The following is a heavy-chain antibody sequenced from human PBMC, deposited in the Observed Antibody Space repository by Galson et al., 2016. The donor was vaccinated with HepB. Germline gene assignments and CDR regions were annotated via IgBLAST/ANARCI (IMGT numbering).Heavy chain of an antibody. CDR3: ARLVTSNSWYGWFDP. D-gene: IGHD6-13*01. J-gene: IGHJ5*02. CDR2: ISSGSSYI. V-gene: IGHV3-21*01. CDR1: GFTFDDYG. Sequence: SLRLSCAASGFTFDDYGMNWVRQAPGKGLEWVSSISSGSSYIYYADSVKGRFTISRDNAKNSLYLQMNSLRAEDTAVYYCARLVTSNSWYGWFDPWGQGTLVTVSS.